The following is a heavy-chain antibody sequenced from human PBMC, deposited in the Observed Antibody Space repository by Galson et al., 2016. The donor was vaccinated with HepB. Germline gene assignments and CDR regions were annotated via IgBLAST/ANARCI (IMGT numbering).Heavy chain of an antibody. CDR2: ISSRSKHM. J-gene: IGHJ3*02. Sequence: SLRLSCAASGFSFNTYTMNWVRQAPGKGLEWVSSISSRSKHMYYADSLKGRFTISRDNTKNSLFLLMNSLRAEDTAVYYCARNLNVITSGGVIVTDAFVIWGQGTMVTVSS. CDR3: ARNLNVITSGGVIVTDAFVI. V-gene: IGHV3-21*01. CDR1: GFSFNTYT. D-gene: IGHD3-16*02.